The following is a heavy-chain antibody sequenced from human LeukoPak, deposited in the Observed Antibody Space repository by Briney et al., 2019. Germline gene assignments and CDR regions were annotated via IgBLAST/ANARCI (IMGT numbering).Heavy chain of an antibody. V-gene: IGHV3-30*04. CDR2: ISYDGSNK. Sequence: GGSPRLSCAASGFTFSNYAMHWVRQAPGKGLEWVAVISYDGSNKYYADSVKGRFTISRDNSKNTLYLQMNSLRAEDTAVYYCAREARRYSSSWVDLDYWGQGALVTVSS. CDR1: GFTFSNYA. D-gene: IGHD6-13*01. J-gene: IGHJ4*02. CDR3: AREARRYSSSWVDLDY.